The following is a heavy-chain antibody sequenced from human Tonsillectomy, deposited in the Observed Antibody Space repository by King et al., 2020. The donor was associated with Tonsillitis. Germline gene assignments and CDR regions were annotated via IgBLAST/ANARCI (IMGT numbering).Heavy chain of an antibody. D-gene: IGHD5-18*01. CDR2: ISGSGGTT. CDR3: AKVVSTAMVYYFDY. V-gene: IGHV3-23*04. CDR1: GFTFSSSA. Sequence: QLVQSGGGLVQPGGSLRLSCAASGFTFSSSAMAWVRQAPGKGLEWVSGISGSGGTTYYADSVKGRFTISRDNSKNTLYLQMNILGAEDTALYYCAKVVSTAMVYYFDYWGQGTLVPVSS. J-gene: IGHJ4*02.